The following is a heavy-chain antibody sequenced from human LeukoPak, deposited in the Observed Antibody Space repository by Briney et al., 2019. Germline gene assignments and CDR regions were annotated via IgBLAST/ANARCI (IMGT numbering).Heavy chain of an antibody. D-gene: IGHD6-13*01. V-gene: IGHV4-4*07. Sequence: PSETLSLTCTVSGASITHYYWSWIRQPAGKGLEWIGRIVPSGSVNYNPSLKSRVTMSVDTSKNQFSLKLNSVTAAGTALYYCAKEGGAPGPDFDYWGQGTLLIVSS. J-gene: IGHJ4*02. CDR2: IVPSGSV. CDR1: GASITHYY. CDR3: AKEGGAPGPDFDY.